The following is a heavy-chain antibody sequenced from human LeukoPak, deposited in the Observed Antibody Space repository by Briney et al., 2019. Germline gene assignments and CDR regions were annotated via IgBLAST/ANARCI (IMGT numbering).Heavy chain of an antibody. CDR1: GGSISSYY. J-gene: IGHJ4*02. CDR3: ARGPLTGTPDY. V-gene: IGHV4-59*01. CDR2: IYYSGST. D-gene: IGHD1-7*01. Sequence: SVTLSLTCTVSGGSISSYYWSWIRQPPGKGLEWIGYIYYSGSTNYNPSLKSRVTISVDTSKNQFSLKLSSVTAADTAVYYCARGPLTGTPDYWGQGTLVTVSS.